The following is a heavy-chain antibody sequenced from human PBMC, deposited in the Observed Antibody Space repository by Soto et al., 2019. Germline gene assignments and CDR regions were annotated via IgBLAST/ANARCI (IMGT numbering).Heavy chain of an antibody. CDR3: ARLPTYGPRDGYNRYYYGMDV. D-gene: IGHD5-12*01. CDR2: IYPGDSDT. Sequence: GESLKISCXGSGYSFTSYWIGWVRQMPGKGLEWMGIIYPGDSDTRYSPSFQGQVTISADKSISTAYLQWSSLKASDTAMYYCARLPTYGPRDGYNRYYYGMDVWGQGTTVTVSS. J-gene: IGHJ6*02. V-gene: IGHV5-51*01. CDR1: GYSFTSYW.